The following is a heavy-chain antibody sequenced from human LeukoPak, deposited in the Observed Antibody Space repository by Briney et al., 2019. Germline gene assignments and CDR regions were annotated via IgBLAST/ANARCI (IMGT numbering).Heavy chain of an antibody. V-gene: IGHV3-21*01. J-gene: IGHJ4*02. Sequence: GGSLRLSCAASGFTFSTYSMNWVRQAPGKGLEWVSSMSSGSSFIYYADSVKGRFTISRDNSKNTLYLQMNSLRAEDTAVYYCAKVEGGYALGVDYWGQGTLVTVSS. CDR1: GFTFSTYS. CDR2: MSSGSSFI. D-gene: IGHD3-22*01. CDR3: AKVEGGYALGVDY.